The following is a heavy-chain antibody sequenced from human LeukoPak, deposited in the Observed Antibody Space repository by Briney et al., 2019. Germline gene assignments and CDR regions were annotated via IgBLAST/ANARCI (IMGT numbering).Heavy chain of an antibody. V-gene: IGHV4-59*01. CDR2: IYYSGST. D-gene: IGHD6-6*01. CDR1: GGSISSYY. CDR3: ARGIAARPGYYWFDP. Sequence: SETLSLTCTVSGGSISSYYWSWIRQPPGKGLEWIGYIYYSGSTNYNPSLKSRVTISVDTSKNQFSLKLSSVTAADTAVYYCARGIAARPGYYWFDPWGQGTLATVSS. J-gene: IGHJ5*02.